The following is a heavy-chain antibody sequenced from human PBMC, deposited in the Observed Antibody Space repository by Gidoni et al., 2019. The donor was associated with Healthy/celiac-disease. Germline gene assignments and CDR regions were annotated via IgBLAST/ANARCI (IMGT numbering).Heavy chain of an antibody. CDR3: ASLGADFWSGYSTDT. CDR2: IYYSGST. Sequence: QVQLQESGPGLVKPSQTLSLTCTVSGGSISSGDYYWSWIRQPPGKGLEWIGYIYYSGSTYYNPSLKSRVTISVDTSKNQFSLKLSSVTAADTAVYYCASLGADFWSGYSTDTWGQGTLVTVSS. CDR1: GGSISSGDYY. J-gene: IGHJ5*02. V-gene: IGHV4-30-4*01. D-gene: IGHD3-3*01.